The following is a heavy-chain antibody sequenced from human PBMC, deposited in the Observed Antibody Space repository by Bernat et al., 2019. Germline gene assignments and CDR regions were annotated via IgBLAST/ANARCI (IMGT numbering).Heavy chain of an antibody. D-gene: IGHD3-16*02. CDR1: GGSISSYY. CDR2: IYYSGST. J-gene: IGHJ4*02. CDR3: AGWGGGTKDYDYVWGSYRYTYYFDY. V-gene: IGHV4-59*12. Sequence: QVQLQESGPGLVKPSETLSLTCTVSGGSISSYYWSWIRQPPGKGLEWIGYIYYSGSTNYNPSLKSRVTISVDTSKNQFSLKVSSVTAADTAVYYCAGWGGGTKDYDYVWGSYRYTYYFDYWGQGTLVTVSS.